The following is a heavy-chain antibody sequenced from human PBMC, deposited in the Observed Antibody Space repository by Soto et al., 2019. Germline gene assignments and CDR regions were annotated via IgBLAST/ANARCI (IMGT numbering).Heavy chain of an antibody. Sequence: GGSLRLSCAASGFTFSSYSMNWVRQAPGKGLEWVSSISSSSSYIYYADSVKGRFTISRDNAKNSLYLQMNSLRAEDTAVYYCARVGAAAAPPEERWGQGTLVTVSS. CDR3: ARVGAAAAPPEER. V-gene: IGHV3-21*01. J-gene: IGHJ4*02. CDR2: ISSSSSYI. D-gene: IGHD6-13*01. CDR1: GFTFSSYS.